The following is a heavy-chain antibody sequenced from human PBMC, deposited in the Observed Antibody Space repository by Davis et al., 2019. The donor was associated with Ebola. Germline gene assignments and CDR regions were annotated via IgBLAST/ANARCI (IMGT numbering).Heavy chain of an antibody. CDR2: INHSGST. CDR1: GGSFSGYY. CDR3: ARGRFTMVRGVDY. Sequence: MPSETLSLTCAVYGGSFSGYYWSWIRQPPGKGLEWIGEINHSGSTNYNPSLKSRVTISVHTSKNQFSLKLSSVTAADTAVYYCARGRFTMVRGVDYWGQGTLVTVSS. V-gene: IGHV4-34*01. D-gene: IGHD3-10*01. J-gene: IGHJ4*02.